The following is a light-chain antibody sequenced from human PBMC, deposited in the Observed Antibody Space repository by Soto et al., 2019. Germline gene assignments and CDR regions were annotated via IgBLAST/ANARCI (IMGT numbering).Light chain of an antibody. Sequence: EIVLTQSPGTLSLSPGEGATLSCRASQSVSSNYLAWYQQKPGQAPRLLIFGASNRASDIPDRFSGSGSGTDFTLTISRLEPEDFAVYYCQQYRSSPPYTFGQGTKVDIK. CDR1: QSVSSNY. CDR2: GAS. V-gene: IGKV3-20*01. CDR3: QQYRSSPPYT. J-gene: IGKJ2*01.